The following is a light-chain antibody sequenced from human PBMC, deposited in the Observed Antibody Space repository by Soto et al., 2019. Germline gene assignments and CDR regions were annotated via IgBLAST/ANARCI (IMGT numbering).Light chain of an antibody. V-gene: IGKV1-12*01. J-gene: IGKJ3*01. CDR1: QIISNW. CDR3: QQAYSFPFT. Sequence: DIQMTQFPSSVSASVGDSVAITCRASQIISNWVAWYQQKPGTAPRLLIYAATTLNSGGPSRFSGRRSGTDFTLTITDLQPEDFAIYYCQQAYSFPFTFGPGTKVDLK. CDR2: AAT.